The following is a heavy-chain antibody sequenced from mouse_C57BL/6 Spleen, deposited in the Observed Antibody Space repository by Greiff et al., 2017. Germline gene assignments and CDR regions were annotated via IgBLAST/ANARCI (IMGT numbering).Heavy chain of an antibody. D-gene: IGHD1-1*01. CDR1: GFTFSSYA. CDR2: ISSGGDYI. V-gene: IGHV5-9-1*02. Sequence: EVKLQESGEGLVKPGGSLKLSCAASGFTFSSYAMSWVRQTPEKRLEWVAYISSGGDYIYYADTVKGRFTISRDNARNTLYLQMSSLKSEDTAMYYCTRGSSFYYYAMDYWGQGTSVTVSS. J-gene: IGHJ4*01. CDR3: TRGSSFYYYAMDY.